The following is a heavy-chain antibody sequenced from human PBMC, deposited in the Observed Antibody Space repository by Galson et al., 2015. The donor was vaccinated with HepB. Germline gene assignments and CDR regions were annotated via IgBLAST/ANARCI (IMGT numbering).Heavy chain of an antibody. J-gene: IGHJ6*04. D-gene: IGHD2-2*01. Sequence: TLSLTCTVSGGSINIGGYYWSWIRQPAGEGLEWIGRIYVSGSTNYNPSLKSRVTMSVDRSKNQFSLKLSSVTAADTAVYYCARDSKVGGVDVWGKGTTVTVSS. CDR2: IYVSGST. CDR1: GGSINIGGYY. V-gene: IGHV4-61*02. CDR3: ARDSKVGGVDV.